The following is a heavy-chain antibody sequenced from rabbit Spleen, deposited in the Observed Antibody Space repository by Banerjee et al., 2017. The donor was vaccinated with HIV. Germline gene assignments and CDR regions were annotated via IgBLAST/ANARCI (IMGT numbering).Heavy chain of an antibody. V-gene: IGHV1S45*01. D-gene: IGHD5-1*01. J-gene: IGHJ4*01. Sequence: QEQLEESGGDLVQPEGSLTLTFTASGFAISSSYYMSWVRQAPGKGLELIACIGVSGSATTYYAGWAKGRFTISKTSSTTVTLQMTSLTAADTATYFCARDVVGGGAYFDLWGQGTLVTVS. CDR1: GFAISSSYY. CDR2: IGVSGSATT. CDR3: ARDVVGGGAYFDL.